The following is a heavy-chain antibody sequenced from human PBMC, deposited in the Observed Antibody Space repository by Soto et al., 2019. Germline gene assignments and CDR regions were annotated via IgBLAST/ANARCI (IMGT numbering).Heavy chain of an antibody. Sequence: QVQLQESGPGLVKPSETLSLTCTVSGGSINNHYWSWIRQPPGKGLEWIGYIYYTGSTNYNPSLKSPVNISVETSKNQFSLNLTSLTAADTALYYCARSNWYSEYWGQGTLVTVSS. CDR2: IYYTGST. J-gene: IGHJ4*02. CDR1: GGSINNHY. CDR3: ARSNWYSEY. V-gene: IGHV4-59*11. D-gene: IGHD7-27*01.